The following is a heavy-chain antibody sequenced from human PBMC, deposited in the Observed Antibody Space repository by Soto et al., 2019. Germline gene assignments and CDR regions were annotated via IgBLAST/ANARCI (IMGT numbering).Heavy chain of an antibody. CDR1: GFTFSIYV. Sequence: PGGSLRLSCAASGFTFSIYVMSWVRQAPGKGLEWVSAIGGSGRSTYYADSVKGRFTISRDNSKNTLYLRINGLRAEDTAVYYCAKTDYYYGLDVWGQGTTVTVSS. V-gene: IGHV3-23*01. CDR3: AKTDYYYGLDV. CDR2: IGGSGRST. J-gene: IGHJ6*02.